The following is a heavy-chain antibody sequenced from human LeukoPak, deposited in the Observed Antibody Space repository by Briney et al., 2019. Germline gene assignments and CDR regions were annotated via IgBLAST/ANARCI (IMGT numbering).Heavy chain of an antibody. Sequence: LPGGSLRLSCAASGFTVSSNYMGWVRQAPGKGLEWVSFIYGGGSTYYADSVKGRFIISRDNSKNTLYLQMNSLRAEDTAVYSCGRGYPYYFDHWGQGTLVTVSS. V-gene: IGHV3-66*01. D-gene: IGHD3-22*01. CDR1: GFTVSSNY. CDR2: IYGGGST. J-gene: IGHJ4*02. CDR3: GRGYPYYFDH.